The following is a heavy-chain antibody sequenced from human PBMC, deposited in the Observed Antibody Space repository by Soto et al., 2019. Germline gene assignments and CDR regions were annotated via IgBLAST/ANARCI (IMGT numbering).Heavy chain of an antibody. CDR3: ARTRERRTSDAFDI. J-gene: IGHJ3*02. Sequence: ASVKVSCKASGYTFTSYGISWVRQAPGQGLEWMGWISAYNGNTNYAQKLQGRVTMTTDTSTSTAYMELRSLRSEDTAVYYCARTRERRTSDAFDIWGQGTMVTVSS. V-gene: IGHV1-18*01. CDR2: ISAYNGNT. CDR1: GYTFTSYG. D-gene: IGHD1-1*01.